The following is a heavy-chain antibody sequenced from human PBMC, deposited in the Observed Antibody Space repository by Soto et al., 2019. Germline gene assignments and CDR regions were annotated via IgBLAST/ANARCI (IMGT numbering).Heavy chain of an antibody. D-gene: IGHD3-3*01. CDR3: ARHLYDFWSGYPKKNYYYMDV. J-gene: IGHJ6*03. Sequence: SETLSLTCTVSGGSISSYYWSWIRQPPGKGLEWIGYIYYSGSTNYNPSLKSRVTISVDTSKNQFSLKLSSVTAADTAVYYCARHLYDFWSGYPKKNYYYMDVWGKGTTVTVSS. CDR2: IYYSGST. CDR1: GGSISSYY. V-gene: IGHV4-59*08.